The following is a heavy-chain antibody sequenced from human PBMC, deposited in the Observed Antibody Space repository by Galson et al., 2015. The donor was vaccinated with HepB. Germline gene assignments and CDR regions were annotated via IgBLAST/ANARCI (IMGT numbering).Heavy chain of an antibody. D-gene: IGHD3-22*01. Sequence: PALVKPTQTLTLTCTFSGFSLRTSGVGVGWIRQPPGKALEWLALIYWDDDKRYSPSLKSRLTITKDTSKNQVVLTMTNMDPVDTATYYCARHKYYYDSSGYTSYYYMDVWGKGTTVTVSS. J-gene: IGHJ6*03. CDR2: IYWDDDK. V-gene: IGHV2-5*02. CDR3: ARHKYYYDSSGYTSYYYMDV. CDR1: GFSLRTSGVG.